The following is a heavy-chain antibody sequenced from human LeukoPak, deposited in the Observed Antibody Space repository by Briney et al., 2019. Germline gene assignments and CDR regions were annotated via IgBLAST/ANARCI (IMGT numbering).Heavy chain of an antibody. CDR3: VRASIYGDELGAFDI. CDR2: IRYDGSNK. J-gene: IGHJ3*02. CDR1: GFIFSSYG. V-gene: IGHV3-33*01. Sequence: GGSLRLSCAASGFIFSSYGMHWVRQAPGKGLEWVAVIRYDGSNKYYADSVKGRFTISRDNSKNTLYLQMNSLRAEDTAVYYCVRASIYGDELGAFDIWGQGTMVTVSS. D-gene: IGHD4-17*01.